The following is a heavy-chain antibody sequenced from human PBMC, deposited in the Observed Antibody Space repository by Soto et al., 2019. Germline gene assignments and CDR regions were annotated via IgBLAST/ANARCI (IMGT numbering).Heavy chain of an antibody. CDR3: AGGLYCGGDCRNWFDP. J-gene: IGHJ5*02. Sequence: SETLSLTCTVSGGSISSGDYYWSWIRQPPGKGLEWIGYIYYSGSTYYNPSLKSRVTISVDTSKNQFSLKLSSVTAADTAVYYCAGGLYCGGDCRNWFDPWGQGTLVTVSS. V-gene: IGHV4-30-4*01. CDR1: GGSISSGDYY. CDR2: IYYSGST. D-gene: IGHD2-21*02.